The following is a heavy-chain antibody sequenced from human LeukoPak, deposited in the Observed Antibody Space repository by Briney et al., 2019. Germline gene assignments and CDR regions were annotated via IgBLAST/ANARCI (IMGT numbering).Heavy chain of an antibody. CDR2: ISGSGGST. Sequence: GGSLRLSCAASGFTFSSYAMSWVRQAPGKGLEWVSAISGSGGSTYYADSVKGRFTISRDNSKNTLYLQMNSLRAEDTAVYYCAKDQQQWLEQGWFDPWGQGTLVTVSS. CDR1: GFTFSSYA. CDR3: AKDQQQWLEQGWFDP. J-gene: IGHJ5*02. V-gene: IGHV3-23*01. D-gene: IGHD6-19*01.